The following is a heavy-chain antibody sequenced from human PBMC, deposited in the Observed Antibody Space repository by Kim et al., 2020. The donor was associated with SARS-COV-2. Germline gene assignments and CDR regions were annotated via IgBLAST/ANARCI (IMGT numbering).Heavy chain of an antibody. CDR2: IREGGRGT. J-gene: IGHJ4*02. CDR3: AKPDGPDY. Sequence: GGSLRLSCAASGFPFSDFSMSWVRQSPGKGLEWVSTIREGGRGTFYADSVKGRFTISRDTNTLYLQMNSLTADDTAVYYCAKPDGPDYWGQGTLVTVSP. V-gene: IGHV3-23*01. CDR1: GFPFSDFS.